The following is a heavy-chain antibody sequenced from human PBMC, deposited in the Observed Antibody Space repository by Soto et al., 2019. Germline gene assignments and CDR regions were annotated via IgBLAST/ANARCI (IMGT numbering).Heavy chain of an antibody. CDR2: ISGSGGST. CDR3: AKLESVTVIVDPQNY. D-gene: IGHD3-22*01. CDR1: GFTFSSYT. J-gene: IGHJ4*02. V-gene: IGHV3-23*01. Sequence: EVQLLESGGGLVQPGGSLRLSCAASGFTFSSYTMSWVRQAPGKGLEWVSAISGSGGSTYYADSVKGRFTISRDNSKNTLYLQMNSLRAEDTAVYYCAKLESVTVIVDPQNYWGQGSLVTVSS.